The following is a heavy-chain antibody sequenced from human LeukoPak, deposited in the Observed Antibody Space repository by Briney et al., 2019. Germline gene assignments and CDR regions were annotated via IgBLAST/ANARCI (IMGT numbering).Heavy chain of an antibody. V-gene: IGHV3-66*01. Sequence: GGSLRLSCAASGFTVSSNYISWVRQAPGKGPEWVSVIYSSGRTYYEDSVKDRFTISRDTSKNTLFLQINSLRPEATAVYYCARDNRLAKTTTVTIYYYFGMDVWGQGTTVTVSS. D-gene: IGHD4-17*01. CDR2: IYSSGRT. CDR3: ARDNRLAKTTTVTIYYYFGMDV. J-gene: IGHJ6*02. CDR1: GFTVSSNY.